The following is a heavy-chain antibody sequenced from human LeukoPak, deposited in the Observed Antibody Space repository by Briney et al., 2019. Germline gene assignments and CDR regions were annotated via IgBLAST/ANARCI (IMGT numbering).Heavy chain of an antibody. Sequence: SQTLSLTCAISGDSVSSNSVTWNWIRQSPSRGLEWLGRTYYRYTWYNDYAVSVRGRITVNPDTSKNQFSLHLNSVTPEDTAVYYCARRLTQYDCFDPWGQGILVTVSS. J-gene: IGHJ5*02. CDR3: ARRLTQYDCFDP. CDR1: GDSVSSNSVT. D-gene: IGHD2-2*01. CDR2: TYYRYTWYN. V-gene: IGHV6-1*01.